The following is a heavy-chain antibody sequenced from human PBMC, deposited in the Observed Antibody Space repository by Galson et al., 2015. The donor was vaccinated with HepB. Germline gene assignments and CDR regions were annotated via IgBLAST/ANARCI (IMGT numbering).Heavy chain of an antibody. Sequence: PALVKPTQTLILTCTFSGFSLSTSEMCVNWIRQPPGKALAWLALIDWDDAKYYSTSLKTRLTISKDTSNNQVVLTLTNMDPTDTATYYCARTKAPKWQQQLVHPSFDSWGQGILVTVSS. V-gene: IGHV2-70*01. CDR2: IDWDDAK. CDR3: ARTKAPKWQQQLVHPSFDS. D-gene: IGHD6-13*01. J-gene: IGHJ4*02. CDR1: GFSLSTSEMC.